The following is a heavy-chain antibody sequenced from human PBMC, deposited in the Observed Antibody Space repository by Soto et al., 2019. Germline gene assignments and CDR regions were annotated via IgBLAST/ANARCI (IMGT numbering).Heavy chain of an antibody. Sequence: QVQLQESGPGLVKPSQTLSLTCTVSGGSISSGDYYWSWIRQPPGKGLEWIGYIYYSGSTYYNPSLKSRVTVSVDTSKDQFSLKLSSVTAADTAVYYCARGQGYQQLLPRGYPRAFDIWAKGQWSPSLQ. V-gene: IGHV4-30-4*01. CDR3: ARGQGYQQLLPRGYPRAFDI. D-gene: IGHD2-2*01. CDR2: IYYSGST. CDR1: GGSISSGDYY. J-gene: IGHJ3*02.